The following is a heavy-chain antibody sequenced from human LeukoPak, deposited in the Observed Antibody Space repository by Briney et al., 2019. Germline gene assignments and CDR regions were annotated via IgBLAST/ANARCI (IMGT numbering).Heavy chain of an antibody. J-gene: IGHJ5*02. CDR1: GYTFTGYY. D-gene: IGHD3-22*01. V-gene: IGHV1-2*02. CDR3: ARQWRDYYDSSGYYSWFDP. Sequence: ASVKVSCKASGYTFTGYYMHWVRQAPGQGLEWMGWINPNSGGTNYAQKFQGRVTMTRDTSISTAYMELSRLRSDDTAVYYCARQWRDYYDSSGYYSWFDPWGQGTLVTVSS. CDR2: INPNSGGT.